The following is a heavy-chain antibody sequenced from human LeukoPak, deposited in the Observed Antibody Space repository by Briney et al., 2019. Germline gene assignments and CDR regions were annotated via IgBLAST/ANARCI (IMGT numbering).Heavy chain of an antibody. V-gene: IGHV3-53*01. D-gene: IGHD2-2*01. Sequence: PGGSLRLSCAASGLIVSSNYMSCVRQAPGKGLHWVSVIYNGDDTYYADSVKGRFTISRDSSKNTLYLQMNSLRVEDTAVYYCARVLRYQLPPDFWGQGTLVTVSS. CDR3: ARVLRYQLPPDF. CDR1: GLIVSSNY. CDR2: IYNGDDT. J-gene: IGHJ4*02.